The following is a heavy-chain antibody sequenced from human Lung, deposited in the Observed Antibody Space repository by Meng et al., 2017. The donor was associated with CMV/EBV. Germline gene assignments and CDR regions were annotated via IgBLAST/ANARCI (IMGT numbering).Heavy chain of an antibody. CDR1: GGNFHGYS. CDR2: IHPVLDTT. D-gene: IGHD5-24*01. J-gene: IGHJ5*02. CDR3: ARDVMATT. V-gene: IGHV1-69*08. Sequence: SVHVSCTPSGGNFHGYSITWVRQARGQGLQWMGRIHPVLDTTNYAQEFQDRLTITADKATSTAYMELSTLRFDDAAVYYCARDVMATTWGQGTLVTVSS.